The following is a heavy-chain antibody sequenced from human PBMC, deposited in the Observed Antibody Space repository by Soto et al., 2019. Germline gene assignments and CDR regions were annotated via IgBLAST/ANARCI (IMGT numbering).Heavy chain of an antibody. V-gene: IGHV5-51*01. CDR2: IYPSNSET. Sequence: PGESLKISCNASGYTFTSYWIGWVRQMPGKGLEWMGIIYPSNSETRFSPSFQGQVTLSADKSIFTAYLQWSSLKASDTAIYYCARQAYHYDTYSFGYRGPGTLVTVFS. D-gene: IGHD3-22*01. J-gene: IGHJ4*02. CDR3: ARQAYHYDTYSFGY. CDR1: GYTFTSYW.